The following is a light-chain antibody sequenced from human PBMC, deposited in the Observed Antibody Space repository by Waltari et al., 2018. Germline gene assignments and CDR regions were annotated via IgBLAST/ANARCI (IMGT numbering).Light chain of an antibody. J-gene: IGKJ3*01. CDR1: QGISSY. V-gene: IGKV1-39*01. CDR2: FAN. Sequence: DIQMSQSPSSLSASVGGRVTITCRASQGISSYLNWYQQKPGKAPKLLIYFANSLASGVPSRFSGSGSGTEFTLTISSLQPEDFATYYCQQGHSYPFTFGPGTKVDIK. CDR3: QQGHSYPFT.